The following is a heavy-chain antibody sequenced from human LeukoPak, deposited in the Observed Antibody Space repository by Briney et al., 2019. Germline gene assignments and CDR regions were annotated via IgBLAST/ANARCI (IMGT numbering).Heavy chain of an antibody. CDR2: IYYSGSP. D-gene: IGHD6-13*01. J-gene: IGHJ1*01. CDR3: ARAAPRQHLGYFQH. Sequence: PSDTLSLTCTVSGGSVSSGRYYWSWIRQPPGKGLEWIGHIYYSGSPHYNPSLTSRVTISVDPSKSQFSLKLSSVTAADTAVSYCARAAPRQHLGYFQHRGQGTPVTVSS. V-gene: IGHV4-61*01. CDR1: GGSVSSGRYY.